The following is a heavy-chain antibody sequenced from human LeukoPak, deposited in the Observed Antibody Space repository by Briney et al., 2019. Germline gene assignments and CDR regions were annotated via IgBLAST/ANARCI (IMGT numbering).Heavy chain of an antibody. CDR1: GYTFTSYG. CDR2: ISAYNGNT. D-gene: IGHD3-10*01. V-gene: IGHV1-18*01. Sequence: ASVKVSCKASGYTFTSYGISWVRQAPGQGLEWMGWISAYNGNTNYAQKLQGRVTMTTDTSTSTAYMELRSLRSDDTAVYYCARGLFTMVRGVIMSYWGQGTLVTVSS. CDR3: ARGLFTMVRGVIMSY. J-gene: IGHJ4*02.